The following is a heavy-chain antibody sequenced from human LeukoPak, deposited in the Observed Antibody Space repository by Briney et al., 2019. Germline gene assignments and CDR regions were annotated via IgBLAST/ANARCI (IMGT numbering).Heavy chain of an antibody. D-gene: IGHD1-26*01. J-gene: IGHJ4*02. CDR3: ARVLDGVGATRSFDY. V-gene: IGHV3-74*01. CDR2: ISGDGTTT. Sequence: GGSLRLSCAASGFTLSSYWMHWVRQAPGKGLMWVSRISGDGTTTTYADSVKGRFTISRDNAENTLYLQMNSLTAEDTAVYYCARVLDGVGATRSFDYWGQGTLVTVSS. CDR1: GFTLSSYW.